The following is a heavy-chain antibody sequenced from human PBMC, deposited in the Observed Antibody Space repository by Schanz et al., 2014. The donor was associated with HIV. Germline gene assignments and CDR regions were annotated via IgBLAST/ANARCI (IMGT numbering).Heavy chain of an antibody. D-gene: IGHD6-13*01. Sequence: QVQLVQSGAEVKKPGASVKVSCKASGYTFTTYYMHWVRQAPGHGLEWMGIINTGDGNLRYAQKFQGRVTMTRDTSTSTVYMELSSLRSEDTALYYCARVSGWSSFDYWGQGTLVTVSS. J-gene: IGHJ4*02. V-gene: IGHV1-46*01. CDR2: INTGDGNL. CDR3: ARVSGWSSFDY. CDR1: GYTFTTYY.